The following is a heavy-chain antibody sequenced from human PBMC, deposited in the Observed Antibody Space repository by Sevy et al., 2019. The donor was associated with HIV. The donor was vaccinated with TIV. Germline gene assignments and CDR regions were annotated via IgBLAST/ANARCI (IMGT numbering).Heavy chain of an antibody. CDR2: IWNDGSNK. Sequence: GESLKISCAASGFTFSNYGMHWVRQAPGKGLEWVAVIWNDGSNKYYADSVKGRCTISRDNSKNTLYLQMNSRRVEDKAVYFCARGGDFNDRSAKRDFDYWGQGTLVTVSS. V-gene: IGHV3-33*01. D-gene: IGHD3-22*01. CDR1: GFTFSNYG. J-gene: IGHJ4*02. CDR3: ARGGDFNDRSAKRDFDY.